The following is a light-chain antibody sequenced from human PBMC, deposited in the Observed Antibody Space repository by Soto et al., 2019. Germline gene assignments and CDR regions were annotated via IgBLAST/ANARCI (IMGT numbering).Light chain of an antibody. V-gene: IGKV1-5*01. CDR2: DAS. Sequence: EIQVTRCPSSMSESLGDIVTITCRASQSISSELAWYQQKPGKAPKLLIYDASSLESGVPSRFSGSGSGTEFTLTITSLQPDDFATYYCQQYNSYPWTFGQGTKVDIK. CDR1: QSISSE. CDR3: QQYNSYPWT. J-gene: IGKJ1*01.